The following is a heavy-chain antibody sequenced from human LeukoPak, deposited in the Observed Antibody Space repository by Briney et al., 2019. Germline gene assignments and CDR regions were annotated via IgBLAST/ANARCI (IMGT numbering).Heavy chain of an antibody. D-gene: IGHD6-13*01. Sequence: GASVKVSCTASGYTFTAYYIHWIRQAPGPGLEWMGWVNPNTGGTYYAQKFQDRVTMTRDASITTAYMELNRLTSDDTAVYYCGRDLVSRQEVDQPWGQGTLVTVSS. V-gene: IGHV1-2*02. CDR2: VNPNTGGT. CDR1: GYTFTAYY. CDR3: GRDLVSRQEVDQP. J-gene: IGHJ5*02.